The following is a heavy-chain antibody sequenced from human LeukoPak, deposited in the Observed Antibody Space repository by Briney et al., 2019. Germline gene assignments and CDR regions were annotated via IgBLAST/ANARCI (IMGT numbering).Heavy chain of an antibody. Sequence: SVKVSCKASGGTFSGYAISWVRQAPGQGLEWMGGIIPIFGTANYAQKFQGRVTITTDESTSTAYMELSSLRSEDTAVYYCARDITMVRGGYWFDPWGQGTLVTVSS. J-gene: IGHJ5*02. CDR1: GGTFSGYA. CDR2: IIPIFGTA. CDR3: ARDITMVRGGYWFDP. V-gene: IGHV1-69*05. D-gene: IGHD3-10*01.